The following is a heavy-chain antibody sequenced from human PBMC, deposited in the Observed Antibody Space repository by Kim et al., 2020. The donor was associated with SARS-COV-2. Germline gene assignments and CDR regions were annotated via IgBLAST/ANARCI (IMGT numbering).Heavy chain of an antibody. V-gene: IGHV3-23*01. CDR2: IAVSGGST. J-gene: IGHJ4*02. D-gene: IGHD6-19*01. CDR1: GFTFSNYA. Sequence: GGSLRLSCAASGFTFSNYAMSWVRQAPGKGLEWVSSIAVSGGSTFYADSVKGRFTISRDNSKNTLYLQMNSLRAEDTAIYYCAKRSRGVAGPLYYFGYWGQGTLVTVSS. CDR3: AKRSRGVAGPLYYFGY.